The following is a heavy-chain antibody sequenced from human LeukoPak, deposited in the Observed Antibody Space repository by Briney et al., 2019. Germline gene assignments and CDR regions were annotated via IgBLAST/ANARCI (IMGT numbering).Heavy chain of an antibody. CDR1: GGSINNYY. V-gene: IGHV4-59*01. CDR2: IYYSGST. CDR3: ARGRLEMPTTYYYYYYMDV. J-gene: IGHJ6*03. Sequence: SETLSLTCTVSGGSINNYYWNWIRQPPGKGLEWIGYIYYSGSTIYNPSLKSRVTMSVDTSKNQFSLKLSSVTAADTAIYYCARGRLEMPTTYYYYYYMDVWGKGTTVTISS. D-gene: IGHD5-24*01.